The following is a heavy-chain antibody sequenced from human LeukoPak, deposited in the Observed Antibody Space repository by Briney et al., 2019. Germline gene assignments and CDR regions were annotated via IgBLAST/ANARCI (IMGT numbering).Heavy chain of an antibody. J-gene: IGHJ4*02. V-gene: IGHV3-74*01. CDR3: ARDLTGAVFDF. Sequence: GGSLRLSCAASGFTFSSYWMHWVRQAPGKGLVCVSRITSDGSSTSYADSVRGRFTISRDNAKNTVYLQMNSLRAEDTAVYFCARDLTGAVFDFWGQGTLVTVSS. D-gene: IGHD1-26*01. CDR1: GFTFSSYW. CDR2: ITSDGSST.